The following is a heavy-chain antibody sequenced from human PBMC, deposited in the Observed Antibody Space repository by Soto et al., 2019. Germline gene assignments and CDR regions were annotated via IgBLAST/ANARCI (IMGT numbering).Heavy chain of an antibody. CDR1: GGTFSSYA. D-gene: IGHD5-12*01. CDR2: IIPIFGTA. J-gene: IGHJ6*02. CDR3: ARGHIVATINHYYYGMVV. Sequence: QVQLVQSGAEVKKPGSSVKVSCKASGGTFSSYAISWVRQAPGQGLEWMGGIIPIFGTANYAQKFQGRVTITADESTSTAYMELSSLRSEDTAVYYCARGHIVATINHYYYGMVVWGQGTTVTVSS. V-gene: IGHV1-69*01.